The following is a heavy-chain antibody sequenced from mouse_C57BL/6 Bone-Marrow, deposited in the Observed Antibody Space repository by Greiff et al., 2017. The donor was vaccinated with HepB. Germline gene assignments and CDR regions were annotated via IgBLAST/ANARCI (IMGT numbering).Heavy chain of an antibody. V-gene: IGHV7-3*01. CDR2: IRNKANGYTT. CDR1: GFTFTDYS. Sequence: EVQGVESGGGLVQPGGSLSLSCAASGFTFTDYSMSWVRQTPGKALEWLGFIRNKANGYTTEYSASVKGRFTISRDNSQRTLYLQMNALKAEDIATYYSARANWERAMDYRGKGAAVTSAS. CDR3: ARANWERAMDY. D-gene: IGHD4-1*01. J-gene: IGHJ4*01.